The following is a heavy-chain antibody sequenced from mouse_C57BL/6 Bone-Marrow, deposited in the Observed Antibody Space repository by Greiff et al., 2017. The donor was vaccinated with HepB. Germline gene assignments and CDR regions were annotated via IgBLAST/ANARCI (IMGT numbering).Heavy chain of an antibody. D-gene: IGHD2-3*01. CDR1: GFTFSSYT. V-gene: IGHV5-9*01. CDR3: ARQGWLLRGFAY. CDR2: ISGGGGNT. Sequence: DVHLVESGGGLVKPGGSLKLSCAASGFTFSSYTMSWVRQTPEKRLEWVATISGGGGNTYYPDSVKGRFTISRDNAKNTLYLQMSSLRSEDTALYYCARQGWLLRGFAYWGQGTLVTVSA. J-gene: IGHJ3*01.